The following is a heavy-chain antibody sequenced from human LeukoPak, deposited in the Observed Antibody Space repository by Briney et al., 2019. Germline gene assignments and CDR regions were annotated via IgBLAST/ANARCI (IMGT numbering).Heavy chain of an antibody. V-gene: IGHV3-48*03. Sequence: PGGSLRLSCAASGFTFSSYEMNWVRQAPGKGLEWVSYISSSGSTIYYADSVKGRFTVSRDNSKNTLYLQMNSLRAEDTAVFYCARGGDYDILTGPFAYWGQGTLVTVSS. CDR1: GFTFSSYE. D-gene: IGHD3-9*01. CDR3: ARGGDYDILTGPFAY. CDR2: ISSSGSTI. J-gene: IGHJ4*02.